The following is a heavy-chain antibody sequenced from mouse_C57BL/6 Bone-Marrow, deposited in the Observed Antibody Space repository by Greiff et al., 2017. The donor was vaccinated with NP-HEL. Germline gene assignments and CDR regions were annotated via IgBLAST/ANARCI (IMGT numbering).Heavy chain of an antibody. CDR2: IYPGDGDT. CDR1: GYAFSSYW. D-gene: IGHD1-1*01. Sequence: QVQLQQSGAELVKPGASVKISCKASGYAFSSYWMNWVKERPGKGLEWIGQIYPGDGDTKYNGKFKGKATLTVDKSSSTAYMQVSSLTSEDSAVYICSRGDSGNCRFGYAMDYWGQGTSVTVSS. J-gene: IGHJ4*01. CDR3: SRGDSGNCRFGYAMDY. V-gene: IGHV1-80*01.